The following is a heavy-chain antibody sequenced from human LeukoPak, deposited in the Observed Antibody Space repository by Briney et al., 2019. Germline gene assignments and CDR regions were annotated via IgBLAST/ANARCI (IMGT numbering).Heavy chain of an antibody. CDR1: GFTFSIYW. V-gene: IGHV3-7*01. J-gene: IGHJ6*02. CDR2: IKQDGSEQ. Sequence: GGSLRLSCAASGFTFSIYWMSWVRQAPGKGLEWVANIKQDGSEQYYVDSVKGRFTISRDISKNTVFLQMNSLRVEDTAVYYCARSREGSATNGMDVWGQGTTVTVSS. D-gene: IGHD1-26*01. CDR3: ARSREGSATNGMDV.